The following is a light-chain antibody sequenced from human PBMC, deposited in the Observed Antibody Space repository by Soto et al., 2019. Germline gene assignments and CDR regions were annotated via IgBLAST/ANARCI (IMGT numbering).Light chain of an antibody. CDR2: GAS. J-gene: IGKJ4*01. CDR3: QQTNTFLPLT. CDR1: QGISNW. Sequence: DIQMTQYPSSVSASVGDRVTITCRASQGISNWLAWYQQQPGKAPKLLIYGASSLQSGVPSRFSGGGSGTHFTLIISSLQPEDFATYYCQQTNTFLPLTFGGGTKVEI. V-gene: IGKV1-12*01.